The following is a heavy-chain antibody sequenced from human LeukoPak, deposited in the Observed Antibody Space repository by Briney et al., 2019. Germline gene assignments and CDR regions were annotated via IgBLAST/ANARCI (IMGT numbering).Heavy chain of an antibody. CDR3: AKETGAAAGTYYYYYMDV. V-gene: IGHV3-23*01. J-gene: IGHJ6*03. D-gene: IGHD6-13*01. Sequence: GGSLRLSCAASGFTFSAFPMSWVRQAPGKGLEWVSGISGSGSSTYYADSVKGRFTISRDKSKNTLYLQMNSLRAEDTAVYYCAKETGAAAGTYYYYYMDVWGKGTTVTVSS. CDR1: GFTFSAFP. CDR2: ISGSGSST.